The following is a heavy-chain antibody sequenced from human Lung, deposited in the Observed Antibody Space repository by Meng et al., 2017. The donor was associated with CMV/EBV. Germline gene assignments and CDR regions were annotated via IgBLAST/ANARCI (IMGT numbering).Heavy chain of an antibody. V-gene: IGHV3-74*01. D-gene: IGHD3-9*01. CDR3: ARVWGDYDILTGYYYSYYYYGMDV. CDR2: INSDGSST. Sequence: GEXXKISCAASGFTFSSYWMHWVRQAPGKGLVWVSRINSDGSSTSYADSVKGRFTISRDNAKNTLYLQMNSLRAEDTAVYYCARVWGDYDILTGYYYSYYYYGMDVWXQGPTVTVSS. CDR1: GFTFSSYW. J-gene: IGHJ6*02.